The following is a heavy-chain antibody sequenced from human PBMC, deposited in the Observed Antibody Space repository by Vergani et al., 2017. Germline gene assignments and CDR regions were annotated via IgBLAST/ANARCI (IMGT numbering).Heavy chain of an antibody. CDR2: INTGNGNT. CDR3: ARYCSSTSCYDAFDI. V-gene: IGHV1-3*04. D-gene: IGHD2-2*01. J-gene: IGHJ3*02. CDR1: GYTFTSYA. Sequence: QLVQSGPEVKKPGTSVKFSCKASGYTFTSYAMHWVRQAPGQRLEWMGWINTGNGNTKYSQKFQGRVTITRDTSASTAYMELSSLRSEDTAVYYCARYCSSTSCYDAFDIWGQGTMVTVSS.